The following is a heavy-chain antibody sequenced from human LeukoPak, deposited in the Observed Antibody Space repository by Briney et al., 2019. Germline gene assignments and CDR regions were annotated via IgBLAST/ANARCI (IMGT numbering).Heavy chain of an antibody. V-gene: IGHV4-4*07. CDR1: GGSISSYY. J-gene: IGHJ3*02. CDR3: ARVPSGYDKGWGAFDI. D-gene: IGHD5-12*01. Sequence: SETLSLTCTVSGGSISSYYWSWIRQPAGKGLEWIGRIYTSGSTNYNPSLKSRVTVSVDTSKNQFSLKLSSVTAADTAVYYCARVPSGYDKGWGAFDIWGQGTMVTVSS. CDR2: IYTSGST.